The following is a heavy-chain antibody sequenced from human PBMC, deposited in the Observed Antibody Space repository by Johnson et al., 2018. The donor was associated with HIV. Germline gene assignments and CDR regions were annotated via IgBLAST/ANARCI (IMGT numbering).Heavy chain of an antibody. V-gene: IGHV3-30*04. CDR2: IWYDGSNK. Sequence: SSYAMHWVRQAPGKGLECVAGIWYDGSNKYYADPVTGPFTISRDNSKNTLYLQMNSLRAKDTAVYYCARDWELGAFDIWGQGTMVTVSS. CDR1: SSYA. J-gene: IGHJ3*02. CDR3: ARDWELGAFDI. D-gene: IGHD1-7*01.